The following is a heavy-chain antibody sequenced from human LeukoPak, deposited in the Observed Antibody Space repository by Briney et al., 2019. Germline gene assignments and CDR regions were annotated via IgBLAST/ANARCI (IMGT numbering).Heavy chain of an antibody. Sequence: GRSLRLSCAASGFTFSSYAMHWVRQAPGKGLEWVAFIRYDGSNKYYADSVKGRFTISRDNSKNTLYLQMNSLRAEDTAVYYCAKIPIYQEADAFDIWGQGTMVTVSS. D-gene: IGHD2-2*01. V-gene: IGHV3-30*02. J-gene: IGHJ3*02. CDR2: IRYDGSNK. CDR1: GFTFSSYA. CDR3: AKIPIYQEADAFDI.